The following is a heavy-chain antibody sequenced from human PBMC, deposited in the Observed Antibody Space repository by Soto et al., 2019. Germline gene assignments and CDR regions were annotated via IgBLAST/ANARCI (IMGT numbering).Heavy chain of an antibody. CDR3: AKSTVVPAAINYYYYMDV. CDR2: ISWNSGSI. D-gene: IGHD2-2*01. CDR1: GFTFDDYA. Sequence: EVQLVESGGGLVQPGRSLRLSCAASGFTFDDYAMHWVRQAPGKVLEWVSGISWNSGSIGYADSVKGRFTISRDNAKNSLYLQMNSLRAEDTALYYCAKSTVVPAAINYYYYMDVWGKGTTVTVSS. V-gene: IGHV3-9*01. J-gene: IGHJ6*03.